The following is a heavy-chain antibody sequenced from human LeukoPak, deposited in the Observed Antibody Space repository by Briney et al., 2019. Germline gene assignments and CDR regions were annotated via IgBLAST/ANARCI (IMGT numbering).Heavy chain of an antibody. D-gene: IGHD1-1*01. Sequence: SETLSLTCTVSGGSISSYYWSWIRQPPGKGLEWIGYIYYSGSTYYNPSLKSRVTISVDTSKNQFSLKLSSVTAADTAVYYCARGNRRYNWNGGWYFDLWGRGILVTVSS. V-gene: IGHV4-59*08. CDR3: ARGNRRYNWNGGWYFDL. CDR1: GGSISSYY. CDR2: IYYSGST. J-gene: IGHJ2*01.